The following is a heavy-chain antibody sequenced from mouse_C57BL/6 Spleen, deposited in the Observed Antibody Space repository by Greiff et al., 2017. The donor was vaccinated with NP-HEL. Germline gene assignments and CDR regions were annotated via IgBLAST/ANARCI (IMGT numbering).Heavy chain of an antibody. Sequence: VQLQQPGAELVRPGSSVKLSCKASGYTFTSYWMHWVKQRPIQGLEWIGNIDPSDSETHYIQKFKDKATLTVDTSSSTAYLQLSSLPSEDSAVYYCARSAGYDGYWDYWGQGTTLTVSS. V-gene: IGHV1-52*01. CDR3: ARSAGYDGYWDY. D-gene: IGHD2-3*01. CDR1: GYTFTSYW. J-gene: IGHJ2*01. CDR2: IDPSDSET.